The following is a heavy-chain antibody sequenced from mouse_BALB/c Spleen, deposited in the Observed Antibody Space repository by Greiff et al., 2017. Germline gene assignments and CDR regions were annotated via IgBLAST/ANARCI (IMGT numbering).Heavy chain of an antibody. J-gene: IGHJ3*01. CDR1: GYSFTSYW. Sequence: QVQLKESGPQLVRPGASVKISCKASGYSFTSYWMHWVKQRPGQGLEWIGMIDPSDSETRLNQKFKNKATLTVDKSSSTAYMQLSSPTSEDSAVYYCARDYDYDRAWFAYWGQGTLVTVSA. D-gene: IGHD2-4*01. CDR2: IDPSDSET. V-gene: IGHV1S126*01. CDR3: ARDYDYDRAWFAY.